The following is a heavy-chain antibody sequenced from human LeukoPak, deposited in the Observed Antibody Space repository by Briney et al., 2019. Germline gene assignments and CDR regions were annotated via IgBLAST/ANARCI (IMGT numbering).Heavy chain of an antibody. CDR1: GDSISSSSYY. D-gene: IGHD1-7*01. CDR3: AGASNWNYGLLDY. CDR2: IYYRGST. V-gene: IGHV4-39*01. Sequence: KTSETLSLTCSVSGDSISSSSYYWGWIRQPPGKGLEWIGTIYYRGSTYYTPSLKGRVTISVDTSENQLSLKLSSVTAADTVVYYCAGASNWNYGLLDYWGQGTLVTVSS. J-gene: IGHJ4*02.